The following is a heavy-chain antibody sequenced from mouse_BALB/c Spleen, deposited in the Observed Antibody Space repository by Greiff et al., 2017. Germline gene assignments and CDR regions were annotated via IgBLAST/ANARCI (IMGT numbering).Heavy chain of an antibody. V-gene: IGHV5-12-2*01. CDR3: ALYYGNYRAMDY. D-gene: IGHD2-1*01. CDR1: GFTFSSYT. Sequence: EVHLVESGGGLVQPGGSLKLSCAASGFTFSSYTMSWVRQTPEKRLEWVAYISNGGGSTYYPDTVKGRFTISRDNAKNTLYLQMSSLKSEDTAMYYCALYYGNYRAMDYWGQGTSVTVSS. J-gene: IGHJ4*01. CDR2: ISNGGGST.